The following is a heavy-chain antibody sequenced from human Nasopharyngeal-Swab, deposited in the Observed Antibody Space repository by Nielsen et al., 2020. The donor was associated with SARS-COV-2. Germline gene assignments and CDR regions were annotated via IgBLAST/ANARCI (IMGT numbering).Heavy chain of an antibody. V-gene: IGHV1-2*05. CDR3: ERNWEQQHDAFGI. D-gene: IGHD6-13*01. CDR2: INPNSGGT. Sequence: ASVKVSCKASGYTFTGYYMHWVRQAPGQGLEWMGRINPNSGGTNYAQKFQGRVTMTRDTSISTAYMELSRLRAEDTEGEDGERNWEQQHDAFGIWGQGTMVTVSS. J-gene: IGHJ3*02. CDR1: GYTFTGYY.